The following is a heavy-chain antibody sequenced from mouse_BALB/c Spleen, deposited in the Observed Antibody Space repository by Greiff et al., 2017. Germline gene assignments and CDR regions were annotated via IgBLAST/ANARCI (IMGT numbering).Heavy chain of an antibody. Sequence: LQQPGSELVRPGASVKLSCKASGYTFTSYWMHWVKQRPGQGLEWIGNIYPGSGSTNYDEKFKSKATLTVDTSSSTAYMQLSSLTSEDSAVYYCARDYYYGSSYGYFDVWGAGTTVTVSS. CDR3: ARDYYYGSSYGYFDV. V-gene: IGHV1S22*01. CDR1: GYTFTSYW. D-gene: IGHD1-1*01. CDR2: IYPGSGST. J-gene: IGHJ1*01.